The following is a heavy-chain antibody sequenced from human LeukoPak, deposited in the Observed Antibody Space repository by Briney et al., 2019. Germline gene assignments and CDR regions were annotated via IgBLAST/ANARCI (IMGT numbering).Heavy chain of an antibody. D-gene: IGHD3-22*01. CDR3: ARSYYYDSSGYSRPFDY. Sequence: GGSLSLSCAASGFTFDDYGMSWVRQAPGKGLEWVSGINWNGGSTGYAASVKGRFTISRDNAKNSLYLQMNGLRAEDTALYYCARSYYYDSSGYSRPFDYWGQGTLVTVSS. V-gene: IGHV3-20*04. CDR2: INWNGGST. J-gene: IGHJ4*02. CDR1: GFTFDDYG.